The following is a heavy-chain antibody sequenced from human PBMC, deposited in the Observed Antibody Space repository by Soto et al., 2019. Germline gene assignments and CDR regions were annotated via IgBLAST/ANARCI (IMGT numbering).Heavy chain of an antibody. CDR3: ARGHHGVVNRWLRLPAWFDP. CDR2: IYYSGST. V-gene: IGHV4-39*01. D-gene: IGHD5-12*01. J-gene: IGHJ5*02. CDR1: GGSISSSSYY. Sequence: PSETLSLTCTVSGGSISSSSYYWGWIRQPPGKGLEWIGSIYYSGSTYYNPSLKSRVTISVDTSKNQFSLKLSSVTAADTAVYYCARGHHGVVNRWLRLPAWFDPWGQGTLVTVSS.